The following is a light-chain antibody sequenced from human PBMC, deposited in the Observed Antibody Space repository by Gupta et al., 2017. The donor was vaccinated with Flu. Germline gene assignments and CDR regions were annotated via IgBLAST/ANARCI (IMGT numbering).Light chain of an antibody. CDR2: ASS. CDR3: MQRRHTPWT. Sequence: QPASILPSCSSSRVHRNRNTYLIWFQQKKGKAPDLLIYASSNLERGVPERFSGSGAGTDFTLTISSVQPEDVGAYFCMQRRHTPWTFGQGTKVEIK. CDR1: SSRVHRNRNTY. V-gene: IGKV2-30*02. J-gene: IGKJ1*01.